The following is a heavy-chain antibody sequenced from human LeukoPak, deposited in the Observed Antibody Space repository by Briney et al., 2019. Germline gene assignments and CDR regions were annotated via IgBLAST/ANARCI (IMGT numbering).Heavy chain of an antibody. J-gene: IGHJ6*01. CDR3: ARVPTTVTFYYYYYGMDV. D-gene: IGHD4-17*01. CDR2: IRCDGSNK. Sequence: PGGSLRLSCAASGFTFSSYGTHWVRQAPGKGLEWVAFIRCDGSNKYYADSVKGRFTISRDNSKNTLYLQMNSLRAEDTAVYYCARVPTTVTFYYYYYGMDVWGQGTTVTVSS. CDR1: GFTFSSYG. V-gene: IGHV3-30*02.